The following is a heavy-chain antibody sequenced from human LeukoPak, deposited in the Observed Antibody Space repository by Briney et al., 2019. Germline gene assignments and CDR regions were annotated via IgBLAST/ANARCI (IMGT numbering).Heavy chain of an antibody. Sequence: SETLSLTCTVSGVSISSSNSYWGWIRQPPGKGLEWIGYIYYSGSTNYNPSLKSRVTISVDTSKNQFSLKLSSVTAADTAVYYCARGEDSSGSLDYWGQGTLVTVSS. CDR3: ARGEDSSGSLDY. D-gene: IGHD3-22*01. CDR2: IYYSGST. J-gene: IGHJ4*02. CDR1: GVSISSSNSY. V-gene: IGHV4-61*05.